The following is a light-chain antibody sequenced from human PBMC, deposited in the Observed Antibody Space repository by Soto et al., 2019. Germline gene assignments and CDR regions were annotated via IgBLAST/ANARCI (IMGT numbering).Light chain of an antibody. CDR3: AEWEDSLSGQV. J-gene: IGLJ1*01. Sequence: QSVLTQPPSASGTPGQRVTISCSGSSSNIGSNYVYWYQQLPGTAPKLLIYRNNQRPSGVPDRFSGSKSGTSASLAISGLRSEDDADYYCAEWEDSLSGQVFGTAPKSPS. CDR2: RNN. V-gene: IGLV1-47*01. CDR1: SSNIGSNY.